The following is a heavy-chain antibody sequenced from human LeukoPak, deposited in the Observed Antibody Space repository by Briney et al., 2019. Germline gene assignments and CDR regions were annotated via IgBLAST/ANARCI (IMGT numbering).Heavy chain of an antibody. V-gene: IGHV4-34*01. Sequence: SETLSLTCAVYGGSFSGYYWSWIRQPPGKGLEWIGEINHSGSTNYNPSLKSRVTISVDTSKNQFSLKLTSVTAADTAVYYCAANSADHNTLGSSYKIWGQGTLVTVSS. CDR2: INHSGST. CDR3: AANSADHNTLGSSYKI. CDR1: GGSFSGYY. D-gene: IGHD3-10*01. J-gene: IGHJ1*01.